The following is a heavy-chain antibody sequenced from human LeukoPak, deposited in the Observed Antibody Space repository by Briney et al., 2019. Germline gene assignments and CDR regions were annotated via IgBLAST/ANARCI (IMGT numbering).Heavy chain of an antibody. Sequence: GASVKVSCTASGYTFTSYDINWVRQATGQGLEWMGWMNPNSGNTGYAQKFQGRVTMTRNTSISTAYMELSSLRSEDTAVYYCARGPLYVGYYDFWSGYYGTDYWGQGTLVTVSS. CDR3: ARGPLYVGYYDFWSGYYGTDY. CDR2: MNPNSGNT. D-gene: IGHD3-3*01. V-gene: IGHV1-8*01. CDR1: GYTFTSYD. J-gene: IGHJ4*02.